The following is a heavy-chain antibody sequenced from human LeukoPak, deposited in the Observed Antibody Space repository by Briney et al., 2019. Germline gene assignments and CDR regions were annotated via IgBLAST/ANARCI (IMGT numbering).Heavy chain of an antibody. V-gene: IGHV4-59*01. Sequence: SETLSLTCTVSGGSISSYYWSWIRQPPGKGLEWIGYIYYSGSTNYNPSLKSRVTISVDTSKNQFSLKLCSVTAADTAVYYCARDLYYYDSSGYYGDAFDIWGQGTMVTVSS. CDR2: IYYSGST. D-gene: IGHD3-22*01. CDR1: GGSISSYY. J-gene: IGHJ3*02. CDR3: ARDLYYYDSSGYYGDAFDI.